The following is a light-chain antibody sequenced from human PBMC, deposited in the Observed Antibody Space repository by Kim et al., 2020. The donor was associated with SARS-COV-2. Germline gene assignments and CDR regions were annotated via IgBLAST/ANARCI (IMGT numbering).Light chain of an antibody. CDR1: ERMSSW. Sequence: ASIGDRVTVTCRASERMSSWLAWYQKKPGKAPKVLIYDASILESGVPSRFSGSGSGTEFTLTISSLQPDDFATYYRQQYNSYPWTFGQGTKVDIK. V-gene: IGKV1-5*01. J-gene: IGKJ1*01. CDR3: QQYNSYPWT. CDR2: DAS.